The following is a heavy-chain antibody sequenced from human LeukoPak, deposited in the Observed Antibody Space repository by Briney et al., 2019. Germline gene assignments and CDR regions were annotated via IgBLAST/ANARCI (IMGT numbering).Heavy chain of an antibody. CDR2: IIPILGIA. J-gene: IGHJ4*02. V-gene: IGHV1-69*04. Sequence: SVKVSCKASGGTFSSYAISWVRQAPGQGLEWMGRIIPILGIANYAQKFQGRVTITADKSTSTAYMELSSLRSEDTAVYYCARDPGKGYCSGGSCYRYSEFDYWGQGTLVTVSS. D-gene: IGHD2-15*01. CDR1: GGTFSSYA. CDR3: ARDPGKGYCSGGSCYRYSEFDY.